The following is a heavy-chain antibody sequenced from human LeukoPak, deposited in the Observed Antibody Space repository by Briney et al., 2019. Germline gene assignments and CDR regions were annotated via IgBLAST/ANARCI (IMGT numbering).Heavy chain of an antibody. D-gene: IGHD4-17*01. V-gene: IGHV3-15*01. CDR1: ELAFKNVR. CDR3: ITEPHDYGDFTFGY. J-gene: IGHJ4*02. CDR2: ISSKSDGGTT. Sequence: MAGGSLRLSCGASELAFKNVRMSWVRQAPGKGLEWVGRISSKSDGGTTDYAAPVKGRFTISRDDSTNTLSLQMSGLKAEDTALYFCITEPHDYGDFTFGYWGQGTLVTVSS.